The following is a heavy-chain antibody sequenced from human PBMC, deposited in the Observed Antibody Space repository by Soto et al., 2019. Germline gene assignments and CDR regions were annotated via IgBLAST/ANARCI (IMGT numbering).Heavy chain of an antibody. CDR1: GYSISSGFY. CDR3: ARDEYGYGDSYDS. V-gene: IGHV4-38-2*02. D-gene: IGHD5-12*01. Sequence: SETLSLTCTVSGYSISSGFYWGWIRQPPGKGLECIGILYHGGSTNYNPSLKSRVSMSVDTSKNHFSLKVSSVTAADTAVYYCARDEYGYGDSYDSWGQGTLVTVSS. CDR2: LYHGGST. J-gene: IGHJ4*02.